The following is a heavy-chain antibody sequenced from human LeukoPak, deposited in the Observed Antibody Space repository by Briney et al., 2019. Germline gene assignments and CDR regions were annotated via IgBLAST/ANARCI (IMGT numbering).Heavy chain of an antibody. J-gene: IGHJ4*02. Sequence: GGSLRLSCAASGFTFSSYSMNWVRQAPGKGLEWVSYISSSSSTIYYADSVKGRFTISRDNAKNSLYLQMNSLRAEDTAVYYCARHLMFRDSTYGPHLDYWGQGTLVTVSS. D-gene: IGHD3-10*01. CDR1: GFTFSSYS. CDR3: ARHLMFRDSTYGPHLDY. V-gene: IGHV3-48*01. CDR2: ISSSSSTI.